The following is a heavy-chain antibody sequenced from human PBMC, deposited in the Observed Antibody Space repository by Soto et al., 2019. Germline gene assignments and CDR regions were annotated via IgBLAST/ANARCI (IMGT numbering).Heavy chain of an antibody. CDR1: GDSVSSNSAG. CDR2: TYYRSKWYY. Sequence: PSQTLSLTCAITGDSVSSNSAGWSWVRQSPSRGLEWLGRTYYRSKWYYEYAVSVRGRITINPDTSKNQYSLQLNSLTPEDTAVYFRARWEQYSGRIFDYRGQRTLVPVSS. J-gene: IGHJ4*01. V-gene: IGHV6-1*01. D-gene: IGHD1-26*01. CDR3: ARWEQYSGRIFDY.